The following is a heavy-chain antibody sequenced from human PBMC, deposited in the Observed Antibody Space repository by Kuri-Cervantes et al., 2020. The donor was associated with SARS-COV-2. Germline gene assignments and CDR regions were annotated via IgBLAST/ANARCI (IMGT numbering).Heavy chain of an antibody. Sequence: ESLKISCAVSGYSISSGYYWGWIRQPPGKGLEWIGYIYYSRSTNYNPSLKSRVTISVDTSKNQFSLRLSSVTAADTAVYYCARARGVVPAAYHDYWGQGTLVTVYS. CDR2: IYYSRST. V-gene: IGHV4-61*01. CDR3: ARARGVVPAAYHDY. D-gene: IGHD2-2*01. CDR1: GYSISSGYY. J-gene: IGHJ4*02.